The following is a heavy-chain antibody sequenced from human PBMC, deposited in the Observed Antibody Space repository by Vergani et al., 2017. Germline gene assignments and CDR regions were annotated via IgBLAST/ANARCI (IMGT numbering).Heavy chain of an antibody. J-gene: IGHJ6*02. CDR1: GFTFSSYA. Sequence: QVQLVESGGGVVQPGRSLRLSCAASGFTFSSYAMHWVRQAPGKGLEWVAVISYDGSNKYYADSVKGRFTISRDNSKNTLYLQMNSLRAEDTAVYYCARDGSGGSPFAMDVWGQGTTVTVSS. V-gene: IGHV3-30-3*01. D-gene: IGHD2-15*01. CDR2: ISYDGSNK. CDR3: ARDGSGGSPFAMDV.